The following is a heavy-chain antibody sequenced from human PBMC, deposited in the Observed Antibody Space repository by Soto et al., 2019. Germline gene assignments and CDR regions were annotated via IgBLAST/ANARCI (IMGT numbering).Heavy chain of an antibody. Sequence: SVKVSYRASGGTFSSYAISWVRQAPGQGLEWMGGIIPIFGTANYAQKFQGRVTITADESTSTAYLQMNSMRAEDTAVYYCAKDRGMVYGDYDVFDYWGQGTLVTVSS. CDR3: AKDRGMVYGDYDVFDY. J-gene: IGHJ4*02. D-gene: IGHD4-17*01. CDR2: IIPIFGTA. V-gene: IGHV1-69*13. CDR1: GGTFSSYA.